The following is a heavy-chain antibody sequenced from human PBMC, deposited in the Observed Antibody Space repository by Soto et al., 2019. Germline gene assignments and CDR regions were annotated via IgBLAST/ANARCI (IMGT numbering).Heavy chain of an antibody. Sequence: ASVKVSCKASGYTFTNHYMHWVRQAPGQGFEWMGRISPKSGATNYAQKFQGRVSMTWDTSLKIAYMELSSLMSGDTAVYYCARPPGYIRDWQYFDLWDQGALVTVSS. CDR2: ISPKSGAT. CDR3: ARPPGYIRDWQYFDL. CDR1: GYTFTNHY. V-gene: IGHV1-2*02. J-gene: IGHJ4*02. D-gene: IGHD2-21*02.